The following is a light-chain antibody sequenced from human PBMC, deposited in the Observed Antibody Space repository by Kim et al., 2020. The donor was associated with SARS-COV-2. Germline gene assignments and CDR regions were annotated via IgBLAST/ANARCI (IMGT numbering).Light chain of an antibody. CDR1: QSVNSD. V-gene: IGKV3-15*01. CDR2: GAY. CDR3: QQYNKWPPRYT. J-gene: IGKJ2*01. Sequence: SPGERVTLSCRASQSVNSDLAWYQHKPGQAPRLLIYGAYTRATGIPDRFSGSGSGTEFTLTISSLQSEDFAVYSCQQYNKWPPRYTFGQGTKLEI.